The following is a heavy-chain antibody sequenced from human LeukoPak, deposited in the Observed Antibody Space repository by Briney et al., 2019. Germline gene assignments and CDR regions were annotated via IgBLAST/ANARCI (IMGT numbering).Heavy chain of an antibody. CDR3: AREVTTVTTSYFDY. CDR1: GFTFSSYG. V-gene: IGHV3-33*01. CDR2: IWYDGSNK. Sequence: PGGSLRLSCAASGFTFSSYGMHWVRQAPGKGLEWVAVIWYDGSNKYYADSVKGRFTISRDNSKNTLYLQMNSLRAEDTAVYYCAREVTTVTTSYFDYWGQGTLVTVYS. D-gene: IGHD4-17*01. J-gene: IGHJ4*02.